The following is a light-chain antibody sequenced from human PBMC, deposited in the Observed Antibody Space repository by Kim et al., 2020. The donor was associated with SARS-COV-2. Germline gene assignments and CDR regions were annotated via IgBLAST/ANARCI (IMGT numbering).Light chain of an antibody. J-gene: IGKJ2*01. Sequence: SAFVGERVIIPCRTSRDIANSINWYQQKPGRAPKLLIYTVSSLQTGVPDRFSGSGSGADFTLTISGLQPEDVATYYCKQSESFPYTFGQGTELEI. CDR1: RDIANS. CDR3: KQSESFPYT. CDR2: TVS. V-gene: IGKV1-39*01.